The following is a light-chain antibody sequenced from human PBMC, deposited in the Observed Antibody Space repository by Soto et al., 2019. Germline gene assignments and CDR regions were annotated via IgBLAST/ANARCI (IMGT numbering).Light chain of an antibody. J-gene: IGKJ4*01. CDR1: QNVNRN. Sequence: EIVLAQSPATLSVSPGERVTLSCRASQNVNRNLAWYQQKPGQAPRLLMYGVSARATGFPARFSGSGSGTEFTLTISSLQPEDFAVYYCQQYHDWPPVTFGGGTKVVI. CDR2: GVS. V-gene: IGKV3-15*01. CDR3: QQYHDWPPVT.